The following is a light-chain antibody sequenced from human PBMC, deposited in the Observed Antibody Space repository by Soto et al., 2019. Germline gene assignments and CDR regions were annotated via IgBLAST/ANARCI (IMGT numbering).Light chain of an antibody. V-gene: IGKV1-39*01. J-gene: IGKJ4*01. CDR3: QQSYSTLALT. CDR2: AAS. Sequence: DLQMTQSPSSLSASVGDRVTITCRASQSISSYLNWYHQKPGKAPKLLIYAASSLQSGVPSRFSGSGSGTDFTLTISSLQPEDFATYYCQQSYSTLALTFGGGTKVEIK. CDR1: QSISSY.